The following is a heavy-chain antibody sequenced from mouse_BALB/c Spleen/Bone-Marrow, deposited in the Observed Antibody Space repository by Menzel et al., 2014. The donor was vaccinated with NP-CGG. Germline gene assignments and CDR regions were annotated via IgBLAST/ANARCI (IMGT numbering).Heavy chain of an antibody. CDR3: ARKSYYDYDGRPWFAY. CDR2: ISSGGSYT. CDR1: GFTFSSYA. V-gene: IGHV5-9-3*01. J-gene: IGHJ3*01. D-gene: IGHD2-4*01. Sequence: EVQLVESGGGLVKPGGSLKLSCAASGFTFSSYAMSWVRQTPEKRLEWVATISSGGSYTYYPDSVKGRFTISRDNAKNPLYLQMSSLRSEDTAMYYCARKSYYDYDGRPWFAYWGQGTLVTVSA.